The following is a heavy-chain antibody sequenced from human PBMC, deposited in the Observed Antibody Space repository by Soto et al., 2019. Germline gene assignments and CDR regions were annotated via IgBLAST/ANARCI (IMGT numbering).Heavy chain of an antibody. CDR1: GFTFSSYA. D-gene: IGHD3-3*01. V-gene: IGHV3-23*01. J-gene: IGHJ5*02. Sequence: PGGSLRLSCADSGFTFSSYAMSWVRQAPGKGLEWVSDISGTSGSTYYADSVKGRFTISRDNSKNSLYLQMNSLRAEDTAVYYCARAYYDFWSGYPVPWGQGTLVTVSS. CDR2: ISGTSGST. CDR3: ARAYYDFWSGYPVP.